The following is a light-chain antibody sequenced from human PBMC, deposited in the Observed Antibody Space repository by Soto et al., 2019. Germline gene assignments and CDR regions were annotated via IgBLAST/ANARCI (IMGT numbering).Light chain of an antibody. CDR3: QQYGSSRTWT. J-gene: IGKJ1*01. Sequence: EIVMTQSPATLSVSPGARATLSCRASQSVSRSYLAWYQQKPGQTPRLLIYGASSRATGIPDRFSGSGSGTDFTLTISRLEPEDFAVYYCQQYGSSRTWTFGQGTKVDIK. V-gene: IGKV3-20*01. CDR2: GAS. CDR1: QSVSRSY.